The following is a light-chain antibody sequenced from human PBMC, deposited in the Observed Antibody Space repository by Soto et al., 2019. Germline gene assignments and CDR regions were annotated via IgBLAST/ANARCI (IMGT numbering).Light chain of an antibody. J-gene: IGLJ1*01. V-gene: IGLV1-40*01. CDR2: GNS. CDR1: SSNIGANYD. CDR3: QSYDSSLSGYV. Sequence: QSVLTQQPSVSGAPGQRVTISCTGSSSNIGANYDVHWYQHLPGTAPKLLIYGNSNRPSGVPDRFSGSKSGTSASLAITGLQAEDEADYYCQSYDSSLSGYVVGTGTKVTVL.